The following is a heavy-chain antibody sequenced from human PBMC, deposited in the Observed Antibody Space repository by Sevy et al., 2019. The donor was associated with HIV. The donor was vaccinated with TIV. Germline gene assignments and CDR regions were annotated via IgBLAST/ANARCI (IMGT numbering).Heavy chain of an antibody. CDR1: GGSFSGYS. J-gene: IGHJ2*01. D-gene: IGHD3-3*01. V-gene: IGHV4-34*01. CDR3: ARGGDGVVPSPIIGLGPWTKYWYFDL. Sequence: SETLSLTCAVSGGSFSGYSWDWIRQPPGKGLEWIEEVNHSGSTNYNPPLKSRVTISVDTSKNQFSLKLNFVPAADTAVYYCARGGDGVVPSPIIGLGPWTKYWYFDLWGRGTLVTVSS. CDR2: VNHSGST.